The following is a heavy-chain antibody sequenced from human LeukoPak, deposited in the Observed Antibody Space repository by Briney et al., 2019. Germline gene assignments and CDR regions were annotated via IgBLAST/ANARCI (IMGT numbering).Heavy chain of an antibody. CDR2: ISSSSSYI. V-gene: IGHV3-21*01. CDR1: GFTFSSYS. Sequence: PGGSLRLSCAASGFTFSSYSMNWVRQAPGKGLEWVSSISSSSSYIYYADSVKGRFTISRDNAKNSLYLQMNSLRAEDTAVYYCARDRGGSYGAYYYYGMDVWGQGTTVTVSS. D-gene: IGHD1-26*01. CDR3: ARDRGGSYGAYYYYGMDV. J-gene: IGHJ6*02.